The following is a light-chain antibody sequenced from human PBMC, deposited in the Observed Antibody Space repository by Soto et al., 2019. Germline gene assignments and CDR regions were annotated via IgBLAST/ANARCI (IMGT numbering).Light chain of an antibody. CDR3: QQRADFPLT. J-gene: IGKJ3*01. V-gene: IGKV1-12*01. Sequence: IQMTQSPSTVAASVGDRVTITCRASQDVRKWIARYQQRPGKAPKYLIHGATTLASGVPSRFSDSGSGTEFTLTISNVHHEDFAAYYCQQRADFPLTCAPGTKVNIK. CDR2: GAT. CDR1: QDVRKW.